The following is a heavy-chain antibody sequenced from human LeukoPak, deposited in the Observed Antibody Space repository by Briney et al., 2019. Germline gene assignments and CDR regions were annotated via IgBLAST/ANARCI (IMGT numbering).Heavy chain of an antibody. CDR1: GFTFSSYW. CDR3: AKDRDGTTIPPYYYYYYGMDV. J-gene: IGHJ6*02. D-gene: IGHD3-3*01. CDR2: ISGSGGST. Sequence: GGSLRLSCAASGFTFSSYWMSWVRQAPGKGLEWVSAISGSGGSTYYADSVKGRFTISRDNSKNTLYLQMNSLRAEDTAVYYCAKDRDGTTIPPYYYYYYGMDVWGQGTTVTVSS. V-gene: IGHV3-23*01.